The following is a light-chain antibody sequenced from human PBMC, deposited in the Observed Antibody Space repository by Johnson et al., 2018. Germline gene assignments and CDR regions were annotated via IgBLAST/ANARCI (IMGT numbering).Light chain of an antibody. Sequence: QPVLTQPPSVSAAPGQKVTISCSGSSSNIGNNYVSWYQQLPGTAPKLLIYENNKRPSGIPDRFSGSKSGTSATLGITGLQTGDEADYYCGTWENSLRAGKVVGTGTKVTGL. J-gene: IGLJ1*01. CDR2: ENN. CDR1: SSNIGNNY. V-gene: IGLV1-51*02. CDR3: GTWENSLRAGKV.